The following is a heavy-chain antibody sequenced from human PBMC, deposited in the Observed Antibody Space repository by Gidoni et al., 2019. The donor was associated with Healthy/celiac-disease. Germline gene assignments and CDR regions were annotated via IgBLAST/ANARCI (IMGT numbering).Heavy chain of an antibody. CDR2: INHSGST. CDR3: ARIAAAGTWYYGMDV. CDR1: GGSFSDYY. D-gene: IGHD6-13*01. V-gene: IGHV4-34*01. J-gene: IGHJ6*02. Sequence: QVQLQKWGEGQLKPSETLSLTCAVYGGSFSDYYWSWIRQPPGKGLEWNGKINHSGSTNYNPSLKSRVTISVDTSKNQFSLKLSSVTAADTAVYYCARIAAAGTWYYGMDVWGQGTTVTVSS.